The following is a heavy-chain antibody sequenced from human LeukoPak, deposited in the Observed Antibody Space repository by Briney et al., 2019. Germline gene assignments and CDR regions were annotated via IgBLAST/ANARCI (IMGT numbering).Heavy chain of an antibody. CDR3: AKGQGAAVAKRYIQH. V-gene: IGHV3-43D*03. J-gene: IGHJ1*01. CDR2: ISWDSGNT. CDR1: GFTFNDYA. D-gene: IGHD6-19*01. Sequence: GGSLRLSCAASGFTFNDYAMHWVRQAPGKGLEWVSLISWDSGNTYYSDSVKGRFTISRDNSKNSVSLQMNSLRAEDTALYYCAKGQGAAVAKRYIQHWGQGTLVTVSS.